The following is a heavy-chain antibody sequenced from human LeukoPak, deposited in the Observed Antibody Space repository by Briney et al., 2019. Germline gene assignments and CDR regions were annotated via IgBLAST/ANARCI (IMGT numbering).Heavy chain of an antibody. J-gene: IGHJ6*03. V-gene: IGHV4-39*07. CDR2: IYYSGST. CDR3: ARVASTTTYYYYMDV. D-gene: IGHD1-14*01. CDR1: GGSISSSSYY. Sequence: RPSETLSLTCTVSGGSISSSSYYWGWIRQPPGKGLEWIGSIYYSGSTYYNPSLKSRVTMSVDTSKNQFSLKLSSVTAADTAVYYCARVASTTTYYYYMDVWGKGTTVTVSS.